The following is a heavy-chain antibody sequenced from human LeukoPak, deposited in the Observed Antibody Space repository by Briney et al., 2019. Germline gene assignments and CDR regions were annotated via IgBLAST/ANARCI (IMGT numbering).Heavy chain of an antibody. CDR3: AGVGGEL. CDR1: GGSISSHY. CDR2: IYYSGST. Sequence: SETLSLTCTVSGGSISSHYWSWIRQPPGKGPEWIGYIYYSGSTNYNPSLKSRVTISVDTSKNQFSLKLSSVTAADTAVYYCAGVGGELWGQGTLVTVSS. J-gene: IGHJ4*02. V-gene: IGHV4-59*11. D-gene: IGHD3-16*01.